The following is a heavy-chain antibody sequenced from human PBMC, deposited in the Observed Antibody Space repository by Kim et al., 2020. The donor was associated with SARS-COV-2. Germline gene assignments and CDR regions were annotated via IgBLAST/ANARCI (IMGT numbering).Heavy chain of an antibody. CDR3: ARQKEALGFPTVAAQAGFDY. D-gene: IGHD6-19*01. J-gene: IGHJ4*02. V-gene: IGHV4-39*01. Sequence: SETLSLTCTVSGGSFSRSSNYWGWVRQPPGKGLEWIGSIFDSGSIYYNPSLKSRVAISVDTSKKQFSLKLYSVTAADTAVYYCARQKEALGFPTVAAQAGFDYWVQGTLVTVSS. CDR2: IFDSGSI. CDR1: GGSFSRSSNY.